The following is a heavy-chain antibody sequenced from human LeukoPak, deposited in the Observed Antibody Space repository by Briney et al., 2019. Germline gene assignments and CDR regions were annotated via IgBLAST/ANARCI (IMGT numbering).Heavy chain of an antibody. V-gene: IGHV3-21*01. CDR1: GFTFSSYS. D-gene: IGHD6-13*01. J-gene: IGHJ1*01. CDR2: ISSSSSYI. CDR3: ASLYSSSWYLYFQH. Sequence: GGSLRLSCAASGFTFSSYSMNWVRQAPGKGLEWVSSISSSSSYIYYADSVKGRFTISRDNAKNSLYLQMNSLRAEDTAVYYCASLYSSSWYLYFQHWGQGTLVTVSS.